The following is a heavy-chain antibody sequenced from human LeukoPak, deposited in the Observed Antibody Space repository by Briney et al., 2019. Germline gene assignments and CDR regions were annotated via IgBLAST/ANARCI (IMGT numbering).Heavy chain of an antibody. Sequence: PGGSLRLSCAASGFIFSSYAMSWVRQAPGKGLEWVSAISGSGGNTYYADSVKGRFTISRDNSKNTLYLQMNSLRAGDTALYFCAKDTHGSYWGQGTLVTVSS. V-gene: IGHV3-23*01. D-gene: IGHD1-26*01. J-gene: IGHJ4*02. CDR2: ISGSGGNT. CDR1: GFIFSSYA. CDR3: AKDTHGSY.